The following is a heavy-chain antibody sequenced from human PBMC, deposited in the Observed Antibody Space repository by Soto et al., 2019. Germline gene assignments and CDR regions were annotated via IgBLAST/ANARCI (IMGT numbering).Heavy chain of an antibody. D-gene: IGHD5-18*01. Sequence: GASVKVSCKASRGTFSSYAINWVRQAPGQGLEWMGGSIPVFGTGIYAQKFQVRVTITADKSTNTAYMELSSLRSEDTAVYFCARVSGTGVYTYGLDYWGQGTLVTVSS. CDR2: SIPVFGTG. CDR3: ARVSGTGVYTYGLDY. CDR1: RGTFSSYA. V-gene: IGHV1-69*06. J-gene: IGHJ4*02.